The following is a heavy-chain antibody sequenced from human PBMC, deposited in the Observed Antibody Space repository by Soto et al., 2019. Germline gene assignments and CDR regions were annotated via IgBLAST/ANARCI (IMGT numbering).Heavy chain of an antibody. CDR2: ISYDGSNK. CDR3: ARDSNGMDV. Sequence: QVQLVESVGGVVQPGRSLRLSCAASGFTFSSYAMHWVRQAPGKGLEWVAVISYDGSNKYYADSVKGRFTISRDNSKNTLYLQMNSLRAEDTAVYYCARDSNGMDVWGQGTTVTVSS. V-gene: IGHV3-30-3*01. J-gene: IGHJ6*02. CDR1: GFTFSSYA.